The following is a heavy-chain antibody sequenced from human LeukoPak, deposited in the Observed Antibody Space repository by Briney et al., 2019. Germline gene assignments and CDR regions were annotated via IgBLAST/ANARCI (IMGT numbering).Heavy chain of an antibody. J-gene: IGHJ4*02. D-gene: IGHD6-13*01. CDR2: ITSSSSTT. Sequence: PGGSLRPSCAASTFTFSTYSMNWVRQAPGKGLEWVSCITSSSSTTYYADSVKGRFTISRDNSKNSLYLQMTSLRDEDTAVYYCVKSKYSNSWYFSFDYWGQGTLVTVSS. CDR3: VKSKYSNSWYFSFDY. CDR1: TFTFSTYS. V-gene: IGHV3-48*02.